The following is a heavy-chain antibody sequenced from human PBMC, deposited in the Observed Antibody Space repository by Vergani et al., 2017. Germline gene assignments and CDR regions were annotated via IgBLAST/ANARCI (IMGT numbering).Heavy chain of an antibody. V-gene: IGHV3-23*01. CDR3: AGPQGTSAYYYGGFDY. Sequence: EVQLLESGGDLVQPGGSLRLSCTASGFMFSTYAMTWVRQAPGKGLEWVSTISSDGGSTYYADSVKGRFTISRDNSKNTLSLQMNSLTAEDTAIYYCAGPQGTSAYYYGGFDYWGQGILVTVSS. CDR2: ISSDGGST. D-gene: IGHD3-22*01. CDR1: GFMFSTYA. J-gene: IGHJ4*02.